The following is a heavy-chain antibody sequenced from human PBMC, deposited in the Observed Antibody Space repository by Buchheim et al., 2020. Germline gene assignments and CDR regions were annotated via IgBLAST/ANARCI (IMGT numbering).Heavy chain of an antibody. Sequence: EVQLVESGGGLVQPGGSLRLSCAASGFTFSSYSMNWVRQAPGKGLEWVSYISSSSSTIYYADSVKGRFTISRDNAKNSLYLEMNSLRDEDTAVYYCAREYSSFSYYYYGMDVWGQGTT. CDR3: AREYSSFSYYYYGMDV. CDR1: GFTFSSYS. J-gene: IGHJ6*02. D-gene: IGHD6-6*01. CDR2: ISSSSSTI. V-gene: IGHV3-48*02.